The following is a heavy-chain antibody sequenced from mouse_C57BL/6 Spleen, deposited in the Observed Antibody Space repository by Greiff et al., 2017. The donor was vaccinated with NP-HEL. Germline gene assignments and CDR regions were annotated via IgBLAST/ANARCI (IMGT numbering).Heavy chain of an antibody. J-gene: IGHJ4*01. CDR1: GFSLTSYG. CDR3: ARNQIFYYYAMDY. Sequence: QVQLQQSGPGLVQPSQSLSITCTVSGFSLTSYGVHWVRQSPGKGLEWLGVIWSGGRTDYNAAFISRLSISKDNSKSQVFFKMNSLQADDTAIYYCARNQIFYYYAMDYWGQGTSVTVSS. CDR2: IWSGGRT. V-gene: IGHV2-2*01.